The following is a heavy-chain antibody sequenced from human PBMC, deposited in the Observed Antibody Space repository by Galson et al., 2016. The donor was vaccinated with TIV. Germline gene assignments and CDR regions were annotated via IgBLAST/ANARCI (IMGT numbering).Heavy chain of an antibody. CDR2: IIAIFGTA. CDR3: ARLPSCYGSGNHWFDP. V-gene: IGHV1-69*13. Sequence: SVKVSCTASGGIFRSDAISWVRQAPGQGLEWMGRIIAIFGTANYAQKFQGRVTITADESTNTVYLELSSLTSEDTAVYYCARLPSCYGSGNHWFDPWGQGTLVTVSS. D-gene: IGHD3-10*01. CDR1: GGIFRSDA. J-gene: IGHJ5*02.